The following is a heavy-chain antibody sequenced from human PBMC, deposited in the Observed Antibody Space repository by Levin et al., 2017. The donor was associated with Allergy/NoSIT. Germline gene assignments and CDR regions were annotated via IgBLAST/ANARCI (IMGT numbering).Heavy chain of an antibody. V-gene: IGHV1-18*01. Sequence: GESLKISCKTSGYTFRNYGLSWVRKAPGQGLEWMGWIYGQNSDTKYAQIFQDRLTLTTDISTSTFYMELRNLRSDDTAVYFCARDARFHGSGSDYWGQGTQVSVSS. CDR2: IYGQNSDT. CDR3: ARDARFHGSGSDY. D-gene: IGHD3-10*01. J-gene: IGHJ4*02. CDR1: GYTFRNYG.